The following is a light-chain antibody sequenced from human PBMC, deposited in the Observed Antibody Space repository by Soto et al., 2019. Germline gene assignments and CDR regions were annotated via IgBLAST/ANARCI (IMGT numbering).Light chain of an antibody. V-gene: IGKV2-28*01. Sequence: DSVMTQSPLSLPVTPGEPHSIACKPIQILLHSNGYNYLDWSLQNPGQXPXLLIYSASTGATGIPAKFSASGFGKEFTLTISSLQSEDFAVYSCQQFNSWPLTLGGGTKV. CDR3: QQFNSWPLT. CDR2: SAS. J-gene: IGKJ4*01. CDR1: QILLHSNGYNY.